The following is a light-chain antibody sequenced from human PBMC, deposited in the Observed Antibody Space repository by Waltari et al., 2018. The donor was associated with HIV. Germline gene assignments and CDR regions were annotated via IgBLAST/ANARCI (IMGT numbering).Light chain of an antibody. J-gene: IGKJ5*01. Sequence: EIVLTQSPGTLSLSPGERATLSCRASQSLSSNYLAWYQEKPGQAPRLLIYAASSRASDIPDRFSGSGAGTDFTLTISRLEPEDFAVYYCQQYGSSPPITFGQGTRLEIK. CDR2: AAS. CDR1: QSLSSNY. V-gene: IGKV3-20*01. CDR3: QQYGSSPPIT.